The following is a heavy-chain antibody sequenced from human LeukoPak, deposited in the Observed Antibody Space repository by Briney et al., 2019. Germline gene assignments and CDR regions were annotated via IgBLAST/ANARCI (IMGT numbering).Heavy chain of an antibody. CDR3: VKGRYADLDY. CDR2: ITSSGGKT. D-gene: IGHD2-15*01. Sequence: GGSLRLSCAASGFTFSSHDMSWVRQAPGQGLERVSGITSSGGKTYHADSVKGRFTISRDNSKNTLYLQMNSPRADDTAVYYCVKGRYADLDYWGQGTLVTVSS. J-gene: IGHJ4*02. CDR1: GFTFSSHD. V-gene: IGHV3-23*01.